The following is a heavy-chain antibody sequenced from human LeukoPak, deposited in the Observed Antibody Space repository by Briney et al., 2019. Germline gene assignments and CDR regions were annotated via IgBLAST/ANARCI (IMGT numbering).Heavy chain of an antibody. CDR2: IWYDGSNK. V-gene: IGHV3-30*02. Sequence: GGSLRLSCTASGFTFGDYAMSWFRQAPGKGLEWVAVIWYDGSNKYYADSVKGRFTISRDNSKNTLYLQMNSLRAEDTAVYYCAPLTSVVTAFDYWGQGTLVTVSS. CDR1: GFTFGDYA. D-gene: IGHD4-23*01. CDR3: APLTSVVTAFDY. J-gene: IGHJ4*02.